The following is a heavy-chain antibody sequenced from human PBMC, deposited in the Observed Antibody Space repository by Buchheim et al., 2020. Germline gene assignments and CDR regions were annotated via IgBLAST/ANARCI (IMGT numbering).Heavy chain of an antibody. Sequence: EVQLLESGGDLVQPGGSLRLSCAASGFTFISFAMSWVRQAPGKGLEWVSTISGSVGSTYYAYSVKGRFTISRDNSKNTLYLQMNTLRAEDKAIYYWAKDPVQGADYYFDYWGQGTL. CDR2: ISGSVGST. D-gene: IGHD2-21*02. J-gene: IGHJ4*02. V-gene: IGHV3-23*01. CDR3: AKDPVQGADYYFDY. CDR1: GFTFISFA.